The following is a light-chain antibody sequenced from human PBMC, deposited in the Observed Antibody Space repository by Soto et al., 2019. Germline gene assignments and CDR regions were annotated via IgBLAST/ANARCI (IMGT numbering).Light chain of an antibody. Sequence: QSVLTQPASVSGSPGQSITISCTGTSSDVGANNYVSWYQQQSGKAPKLLIHEVSNRPAGVSDRFSGSKSGNTASLTISGLQAEDEADYYCSAFATSRAYVFGLGTKVTVL. CDR2: EVS. V-gene: IGLV2-14*01. CDR3: SAFATSRAYV. CDR1: SSDVGANNY. J-gene: IGLJ1*01.